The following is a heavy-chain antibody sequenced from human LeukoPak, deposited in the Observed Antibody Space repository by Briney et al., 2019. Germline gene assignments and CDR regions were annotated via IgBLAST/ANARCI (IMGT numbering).Heavy chain of an antibody. CDR3: ARVKGNWNDRYYYYMDV. Sequence: GGSLRLSCAASGFTFSSYGMHWVRQAPGKGLEWVAFIRYDGSNKYYADSVKGRFTISRDNSKNTLYLQMNSLRAEDTAVYYCARVKGNWNDRYYYYMDVWGKGTTVTISS. V-gene: IGHV3-30*02. J-gene: IGHJ6*03. CDR2: IRYDGSNK. CDR1: GFTFSSYG. D-gene: IGHD1-1*01.